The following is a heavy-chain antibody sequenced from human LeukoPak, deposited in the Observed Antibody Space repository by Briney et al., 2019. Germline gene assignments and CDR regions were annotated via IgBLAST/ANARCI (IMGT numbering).Heavy chain of an antibody. CDR2: ISSSSNII. V-gene: IGHV3-48*04. CDR3: ARSGTTYYYDSSTRI. Sequence: GGSLRLSCAASGFTLSSYSMSWVRQAPGKGLEWVSYISSSSNIIYYADSVKGRFTISRDNAKNSLYLQMNSLRAEDTAVYYCARSGTTYYYDSSTRIWGQGTMVTVSS. D-gene: IGHD3-22*01. CDR1: GFTLSSYS. J-gene: IGHJ3*02.